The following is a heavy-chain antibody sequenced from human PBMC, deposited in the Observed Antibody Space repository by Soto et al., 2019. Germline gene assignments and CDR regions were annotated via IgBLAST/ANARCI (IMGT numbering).Heavy chain of an antibody. CDR1: GFTFSNAW. Sequence: GGSLRLSCAASGFTFSNAWMSWVRQAPGKGLEWVGRIKSKTDGGTTDYAAPVKGRFTISRDDSKNTLYLQMNSLKTEDTAVYYCTTERYVCSSTSCYLSWFDPWGQGTLVTVSS. CDR2: IKSKTDGGTT. D-gene: IGHD2-2*01. CDR3: TTERYVCSSTSCYLSWFDP. J-gene: IGHJ5*02. V-gene: IGHV3-15*01.